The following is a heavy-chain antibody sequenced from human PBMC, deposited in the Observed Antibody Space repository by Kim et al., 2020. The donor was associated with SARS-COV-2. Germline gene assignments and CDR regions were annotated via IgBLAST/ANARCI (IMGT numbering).Heavy chain of an antibody. V-gene: IGHV3-74*01. J-gene: IGHJ3*02. D-gene: IGHD3-22*01. Sequence: GGSLRLSCAASGFTFSIDWMHWARQAPGKGLVWVSRINSDGSSTSYADSVTGRFTISRDNAKNTLYLQMNSLRAEDTAVYYCARGDSSGDAFDIWGQGTIVTVSS. CDR3: ARGDSSGDAFDI. CDR2: INSDGSST. CDR1: GFTFSIDW.